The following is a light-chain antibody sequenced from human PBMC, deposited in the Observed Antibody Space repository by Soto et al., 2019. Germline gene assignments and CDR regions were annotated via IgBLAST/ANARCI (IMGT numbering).Light chain of an antibody. CDR1: QSVSSN. V-gene: IGKV3-15*01. CDR3: HHYNNWPRT. CDR2: GAS. J-gene: IGKJ1*01. Sequence: EIVRTQSPATLSVSPGERVTLSCRSSQSVSSNLAWYQQKPGQAPRLLIYGASTRATGIPARFSGSGSGTVCTLTISSLQSEDFAVYYCHHYNNWPRTVGQGTKVEI.